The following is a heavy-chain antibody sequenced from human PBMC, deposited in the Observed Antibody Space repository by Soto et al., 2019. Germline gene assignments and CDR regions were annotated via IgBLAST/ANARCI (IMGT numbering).Heavy chain of an antibody. Sequence: QVQLVESGGGVVQPGRSLRLSCAASGFTFSTYAMHWVRQAPGKGLEWVAVISYDGTKKYYADSVKGRLTISRDNSKNTLNLQMNSLRDEATAVYYCARADSGDYDPNDYYYYGMDVWGRGTTVTVSS. CDR2: ISYDGTKK. J-gene: IGHJ6*02. CDR1: GFTFSTYA. CDR3: ARADSGDYDPNDYYYYGMDV. V-gene: IGHV3-30-3*01. D-gene: IGHD4-17*01.